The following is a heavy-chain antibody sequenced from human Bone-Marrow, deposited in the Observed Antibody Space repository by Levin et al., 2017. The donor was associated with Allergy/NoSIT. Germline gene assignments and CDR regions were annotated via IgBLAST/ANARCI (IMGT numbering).Heavy chain of an antibody. Sequence: PGESLKISCKASGYTFTGYYIHWVRQAPGQGLEWMGWINPNTGGTNYAQKFQGRVTMTRDTSISTGYMELSRLRSDDTALYYCARDQGCSGGRCYYYYGMDVWGQGTTVTVTS. CDR2: INPNTGGT. CDR3: ARDQGCSGGRCYYYYGMDV. D-gene: IGHD2-15*01. CDR1: GYTFTGYY. V-gene: IGHV1-2*02. J-gene: IGHJ6*02.